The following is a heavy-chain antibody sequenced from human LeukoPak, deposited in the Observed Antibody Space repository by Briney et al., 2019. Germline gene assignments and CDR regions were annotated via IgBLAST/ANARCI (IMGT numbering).Heavy chain of an antibody. J-gene: IGHJ4*02. CDR1: GFTVSIYW. CDR3: ARVGDHFDY. D-gene: IGHD3-10*01. Sequence: PGGSLRLSCAASGFTVSIYWMHWVRQAPGKGLVWVSRINRDGSTTSYADSVKGRFTISRDNAKNTLYLQMNSLRAEDTAVYYCARVGDHFDYWGQGTLVTASS. CDR2: INRDGSTT. V-gene: IGHV3-74*01.